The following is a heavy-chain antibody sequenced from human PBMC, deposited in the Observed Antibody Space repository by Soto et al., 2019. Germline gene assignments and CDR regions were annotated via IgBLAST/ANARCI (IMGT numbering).Heavy chain of an antibody. CDR2: IYYSGRT. D-gene: IGHD2-21*01. CDR1: GGSISSGHYY. Sequence: PSETLSLTCTVSGGSISSGHYYWSWIGQPPGKGLEWIGYIYYSGRTSYNASLKSRTSISADPSNNQFSLKLHSLTAADTAVYFCCTMPIVVDPAPMDVGGPGTSVTVSS. J-gene: IGHJ6*02. V-gene: IGHV4-30-4*01. CDR3: CTMPIVVDPAPMDV.